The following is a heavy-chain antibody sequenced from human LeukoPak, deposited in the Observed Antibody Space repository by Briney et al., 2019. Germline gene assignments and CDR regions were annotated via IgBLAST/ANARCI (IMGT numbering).Heavy chain of an antibody. D-gene: IGHD3-22*01. CDR1: GYTLTELS. V-gene: IGHV1-24*01. CDR2: FDPEDGET. J-gene: IGHJ4*02. CDR3: ATVVRLYYDSSGYRDPFGY. Sequence: GASVKVSCKVSGYTLTELSMHWVRQAPGKGLEWMGGFDPEDGETIYAQKFQGRVTMTEDTSTDTAYMELSSLRSEDTAVYYCATVVRLYYDSSGYRDPFGYWGQGTLVTVSS.